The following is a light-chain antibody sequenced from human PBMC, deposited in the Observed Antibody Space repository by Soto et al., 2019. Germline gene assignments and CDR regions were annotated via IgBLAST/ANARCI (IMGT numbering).Light chain of an antibody. CDR3: QQYNSYWT. Sequence: DIQMTQSPSTLSASVGDRDTNTCPASQSISSWLAWYQQKPGKAPKLLIYMASSLESGVPSRFSGSGSGTEFTLTISSRQPDDFATYYCQQYNSYWTFGQGTKV. V-gene: IGKV1-5*03. CDR1: QSISSW. CDR2: MAS. J-gene: IGKJ1*01.